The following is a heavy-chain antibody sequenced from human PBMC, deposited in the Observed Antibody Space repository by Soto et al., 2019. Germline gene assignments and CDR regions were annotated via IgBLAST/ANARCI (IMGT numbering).Heavy chain of an antibody. CDR2: ISGSGGST. CDR3: ATHLRKWLVLRSAFDI. CDR1: GFTFSSYA. Sequence: GGSLRLSCAASGFTFSSYAMSWVRQAPGKGLEWVSAISGSGGSTYYADSVKGRFTISRDNSKNTLYLQMNSLRAEDTAVYYCATHLRKWLVLRSAFDIWGQGTMVTVSS. V-gene: IGHV3-23*01. J-gene: IGHJ3*02. D-gene: IGHD6-19*01.